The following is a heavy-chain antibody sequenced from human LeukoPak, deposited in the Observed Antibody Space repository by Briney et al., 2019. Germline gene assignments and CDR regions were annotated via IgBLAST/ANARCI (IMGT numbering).Heavy chain of an antibody. V-gene: IGHV3-30*02. CDR3: AKGWNYYDSSGYCFQH. CDR1: GFNFSSYG. J-gene: IGHJ1*01. CDR2: IRYDGSNK. D-gene: IGHD3-22*01. Sequence: GGSLRLSCGASGFNFSSYGMQWVRQAPGKGLEWVAFIRYDGSNKYYADSVKGRFTISRDNSKNTLYLQMNSLRAEDTAVYYCAKGWNYYDSSGYCFQHWGQGTLVTVSS.